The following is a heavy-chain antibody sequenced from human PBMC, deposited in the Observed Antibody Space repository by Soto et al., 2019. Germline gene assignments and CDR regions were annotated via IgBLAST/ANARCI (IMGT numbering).Heavy chain of an antibody. CDR3: ARPHGGSSGWDNWFDP. V-gene: IGHV4-59*01. Sequence: PSETLSLTCTVSGGSISSYYWSWIRQPPGKGLEWIGYIYYSGSTNYNPSLKSRVTISVDTSKNQFSLKLSSVTAADTAVYYCARPHGGSSGWDNWFDPWGQGTLVTV. CDR2: IYYSGST. D-gene: IGHD6-25*01. CDR1: GGSISSYY. J-gene: IGHJ5*02.